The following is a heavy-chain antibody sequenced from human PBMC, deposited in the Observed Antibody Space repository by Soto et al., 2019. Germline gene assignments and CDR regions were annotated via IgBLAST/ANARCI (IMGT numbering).Heavy chain of an antibody. CDR1: GFTFSSYA. J-gene: IGHJ6*02. CDR2: ISGSGGST. Sequence: PGGSLRLSCAASGFTFSSYAMSWVRQAPGKGLEWVSAISGSGGSTYYADSVKGRFTISRDNSKNTLYLQMNSLRAEDTAVYYCAKAGCGVRCITMIVVEAVSYYGMDVWGQGTTVTVSS. CDR3: AKAGCGVRCITMIVVEAVSYYGMDV. V-gene: IGHV3-23*01. D-gene: IGHD3-22*01.